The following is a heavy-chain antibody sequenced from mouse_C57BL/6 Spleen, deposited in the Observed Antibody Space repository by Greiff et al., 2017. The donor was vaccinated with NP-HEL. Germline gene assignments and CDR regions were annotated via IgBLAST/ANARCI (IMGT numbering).Heavy chain of an antibody. D-gene: IGHD2-3*01. CDR3: TGGYSLYFDV. V-gene: IGHV6-3*01. CDR1: GFTFSNYW. J-gene: IGHJ1*03. Sequence: EVKLQESGGGLVQPGGSMKLSCVASGFTFSNYWMNWVRQSPEKGLEWVAQIRLKSDNYATHYAESVKGRFTISRDDSKSSVYLQMNNLRAEDTGIYYCTGGYSLYFDVWGTGTTVTVSS. CDR2: IRLKSDNYAT.